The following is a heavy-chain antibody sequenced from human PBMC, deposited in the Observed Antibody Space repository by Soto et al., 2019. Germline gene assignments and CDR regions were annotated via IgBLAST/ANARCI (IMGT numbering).Heavy chain of an antibody. Sequence: EVQLLDSGGGLVQPGGSLRLSCAASGFTFSNSAMTWVRQGPGKGLEWVSGISGNGGRSYYADSAKGRFTISRDNSKSTLYLQMNSLRAEDTAVYYCAKAYFVWSSEQPYYFDYWGQGTLVTVS. D-gene: IGHD3-16*01. CDR2: ISGNGGRS. J-gene: IGHJ4*02. V-gene: IGHV3-23*01. CDR3: AKAYFVWSSEQPYYFDY. CDR1: GFTFSNSA.